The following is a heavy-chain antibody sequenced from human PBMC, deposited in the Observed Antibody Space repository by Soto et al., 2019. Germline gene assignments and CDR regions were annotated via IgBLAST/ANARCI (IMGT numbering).Heavy chain of an antibody. Sequence: QVQLQESGPGLVKPSQTLSLTCTVSGGSISSGGYYWSWIRQHPGKGLEWIGYIYYSGSTYYNPSNKSRVTRSVDTSKNQFSLKLSSVAAADTAVYCCARGVLGELSLYGDFWGQGTLVTVSS. CDR2: IYYSGST. J-gene: IGHJ4*02. V-gene: IGHV4-31*03. D-gene: IGHD3-16*02. CDR1: GGSISSGGYY. CDR3: ARGVLGELSLYGDF.